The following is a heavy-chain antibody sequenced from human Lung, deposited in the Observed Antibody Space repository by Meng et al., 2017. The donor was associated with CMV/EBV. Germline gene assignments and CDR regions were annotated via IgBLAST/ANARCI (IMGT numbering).Heavy chain of an antibody. V-gene: IGHV4-38-2*02. Sequence: SETXSLXXTVSGYSISSGYYWGWIRQPPGKGLEWIGTIYRGGTTYYNSPLKSRVTISVDTSKNQFSLKMSSVTAADTAVYYCAILLWGTSVPNGTPWGQGXLVTVSS. CDR2: IYRGGTT. J-gene: IGHJ4*02. D-gene: IGHD4-17*01. CDR3: AILLWGTSVPNGTP. CDR1: GYSISSGYY.